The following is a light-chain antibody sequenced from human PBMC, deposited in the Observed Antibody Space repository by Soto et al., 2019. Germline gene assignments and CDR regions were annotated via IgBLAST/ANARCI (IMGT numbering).Light chain of an antibody. CDR1: SSDVGAYNY. V-gene: IGLV2-14*01. J-gene: IGLJ1*01. Sequence: QSALTQPASVARSPGQSITVSCTGTSSDVGAYNYVSWYQHHPGKAPKLMIYEVSSRPSGVSNRFSGSKSGNSASLIISVRQAEDEADYYCSSYTSSSTSVFGTGTKVTVL. CDR2: EVS. CDR3: SSYTSSSTSV.